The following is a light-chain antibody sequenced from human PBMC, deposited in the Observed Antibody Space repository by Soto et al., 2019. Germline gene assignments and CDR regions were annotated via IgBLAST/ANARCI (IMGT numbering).Light chain of an antibody. V-gene: IGKV3-20*01. CDR3: QQYGRSLPT. CDR1: QSISNNY. CDR2: GAS. J-gene: IGKJ2*01. Sequence: ENVLTQSPDILSLSPGERVTRSCRASQSISNNYLAWYQQKPGQAPRVLIYGASSRATGIPDRFSGSGSGTDFTLTISRLQPEDFALYYCQQYGRSLPTFGRGTKLEIK.